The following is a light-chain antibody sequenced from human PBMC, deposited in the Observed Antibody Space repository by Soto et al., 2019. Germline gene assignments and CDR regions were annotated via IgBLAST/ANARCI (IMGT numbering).Light chain of an antibody. CDR2: RNY. V-gene: IGLV1-47*01. CDR1: SSNIGSNY. Sequence: QAVVTQPPSASGTPGLRVTISCSGSSSNIGSNYVYWYQQLPGTAPKLLIYRNYQRPSGVPDRFSGSKSGTSASLAISGLRSEDEADYYCAVWDNSLSARVFGGGTQLTVL. J-gene: IGLJ2*01. CDR3: AVWDNSLSARV.